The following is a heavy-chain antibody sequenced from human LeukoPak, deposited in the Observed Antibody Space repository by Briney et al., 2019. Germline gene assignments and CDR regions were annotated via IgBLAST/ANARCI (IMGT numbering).Heavy chain of an antibody. CDR3: AGSYCGGDCSNQPLYRYYYYYGMDV. V-gene: IGHV1-69*04. CDR1: GGTFSSYA. D-gene: IGHD2-21*01. J-gene: IGHJ6*02. Sequence: SVKVSCKASGGTFSSYAISWVRQAPGQGLEWMGRIIPILGIANYAQKFQGRVTITADRSTSTAYMELSSLRSEDTAVYYCAGSYCGGDCSNQPLYRYYYYYGMDVWGQGTTVTVSS. CDR2: IIPILGIA.